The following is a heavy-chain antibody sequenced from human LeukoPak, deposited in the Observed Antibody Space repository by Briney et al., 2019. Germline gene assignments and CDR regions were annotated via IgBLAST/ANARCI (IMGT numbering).Heavy chain of an antibody. Sequence: GGSLRLSCAASGFTFSSYAMSWVRQAPGKGLEWVSAISGSGGSTYYADSVKGRFTISRDNSKNTLYLLMNSLRAEDTAVYYCAKNVPRFDWFPPGSVYWGQGTLVTVSS. V-gene: IGHV3-23*01. D-gene: IGHD3-9*01. J-gene: IGHJ4*02. CDR3: AKNVPRFDWFPPGSVY. CDR2: ISGSGGST. CDR1: GFTFSSYA.